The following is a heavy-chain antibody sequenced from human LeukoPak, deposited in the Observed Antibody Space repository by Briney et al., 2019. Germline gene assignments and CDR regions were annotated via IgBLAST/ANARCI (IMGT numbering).Heavy chain of an antibody. Sequence: GGSLRHSCAASGFTVSSNYISWVRRAPGKGLEWVSVIYSGGSTYYADSVKGRFTISRDNSKNTLYLQMNSLRAEDTAVYYCARSPAGYSYGYYFDYWGQGTLVTVSS. CDR1: GFTVSSNY. V-gene: IGHV3-53*01. CDR3: ARSPAGYSYGYYFDY. D-gene: IGHD5-18*01. CDR2: IYSGGST. J-gene: IGHJ4*02.